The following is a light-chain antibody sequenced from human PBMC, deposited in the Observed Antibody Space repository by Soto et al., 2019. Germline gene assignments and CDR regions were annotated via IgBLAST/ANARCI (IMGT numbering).Light chain of an antibody. Sequence: QSVLTQPPSASGTPGQRVTISCSGSSSNIGGNIVNWYQQLPGTAPKLLIFGNDQRPSWVPDRFSGSKSGTSASLAISGRQSEDKANYYCAAWDDSLNGVVFGVGTKLTVL. CDR1: SSNIGGNI. CDR3: AAWDDSLNGVV. J-gene: IGLJ2*01. CDR2: GND. V-gene: IGLV1-44*01.